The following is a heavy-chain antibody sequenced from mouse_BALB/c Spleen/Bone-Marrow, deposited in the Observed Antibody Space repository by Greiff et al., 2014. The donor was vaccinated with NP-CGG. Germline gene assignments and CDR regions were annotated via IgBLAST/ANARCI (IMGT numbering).Heavy chain of an antibody. CDR1: GNTFTSYW. V-gene: IGHV1-7*01. CDR2: INPSTGYT. D-gene: IGHD1-1*01. Sequence: QVQLQQSGAELAKPGASVRMSCKASGNTFTSYWMHWVKQRPGQGLEWIGYINPSTGYTEYNQKFKDKATLTADKSSSTAYMQLSSLTSEDSAVYYCARQITAVDYAMDYWGQGTSVTVSS. CDR3: ARQITAVDYAMDY. J-gene: IGHJ4*01.